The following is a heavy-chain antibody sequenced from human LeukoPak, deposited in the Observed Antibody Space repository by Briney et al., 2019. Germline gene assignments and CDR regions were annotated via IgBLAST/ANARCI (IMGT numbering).Heavy chain of an antibody. CDR1: GFTFSSYE. Sequence: GGSLRLSCAASGFTFSSYEMNWVRQAPGKGLEWVSVIYSGGTTYYADSIKGRFTISRDNSKNTLYLQMNSLRAEDTAVYYCAGRYDSSGYPLHWGQGTLVTVS. J-gene: IGHJ4*02. CDR2: IYSGGTT. V-gene: IGHV3-53*01. CDR3: AGRYDSSGYPLH. D-gene: IGHD3-22*01.